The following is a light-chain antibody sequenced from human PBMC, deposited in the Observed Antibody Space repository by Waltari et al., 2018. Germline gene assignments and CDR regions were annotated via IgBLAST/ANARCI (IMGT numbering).Light chain of an antibody. Sequence: YQQVPGTAPRLLIYEHDIRPSGVSDRFSGSRSGTSASLTITGLQSDDEADYYCQAYDSNIEAVLFGGGTRLTVL. CDR2: EHD. J-gene: IGLJ2*01. V-gene: IGLV1-40*01. CDR3: QAYDSNIEAVL.